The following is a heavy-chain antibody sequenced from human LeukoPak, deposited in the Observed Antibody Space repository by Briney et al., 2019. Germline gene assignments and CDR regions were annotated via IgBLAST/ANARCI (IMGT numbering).Heavy chain of an antibody. CDR1: GGTFSSYA. CDR3: ARDLGYGDHDAFDI. V-gene: IGHV1-69*04. D-gene: IGHD4-17*01. CDR2: IIPVLGIA. J-gene: IGHJ3*02. Sequence: SVKVSCKASGGTFSSYAISWVRQTPGQGLEWMGRIIPVLGIANYAQKFQGRVTITADKSTSTAYMELSSLRSEDTAVYYCARDLGYGDHDAFDIWGQGTMVTVSS.